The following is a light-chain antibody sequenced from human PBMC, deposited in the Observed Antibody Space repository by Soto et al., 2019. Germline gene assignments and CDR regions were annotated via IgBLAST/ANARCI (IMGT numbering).Light chain of an antibody. J-gene: IGLJ3*02. Sequence: QSVLTQPPSVSGAPGQRVTISCTGSSSNIGAGYDVHWYLQLPGTAPKLLIYGNSNRPSGVPDRFSGSKSGTSASLAITGLQAEDEADYYCQSYDSSLSGNWVFGGGTKLTVL. CDR1: SSNIGAGYD. CDR2: GNS. CDR3: QSYDSSLSGNWV. V-gene: IGLV1-40*01.